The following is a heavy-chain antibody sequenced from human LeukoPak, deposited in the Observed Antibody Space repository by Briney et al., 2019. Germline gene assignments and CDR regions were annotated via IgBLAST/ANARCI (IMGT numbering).Heavy chain of an antibody. CDR3: ARHGTISSESYFDY. J-gene: IGHJ4*02. D-gene: IGHD1-14*01. CDR2: IHNSGRT. Sequence: SETLSLTCSVSGGSVSSYYWSWIRQSPGKGLEWIGHIHNSGRTNYNPSLKSRVTGFVDTSKSQVSLRLSSVTAADTAVYYCARHGTISSESYFDYWGQGALVTVSS. V-gene: IGHV4-59*08. CDR1: GGSVSSYY.